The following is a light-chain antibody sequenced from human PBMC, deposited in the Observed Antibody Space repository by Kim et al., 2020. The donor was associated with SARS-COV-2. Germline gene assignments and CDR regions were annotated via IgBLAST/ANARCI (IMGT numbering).Light chain of an antibody. V-gene: IGLV2-23*02. CDR2: EVF. Sequence: QSITISCTGTSSDVGSYDLVSWYQQYPGRAPKLLIYEVFRRPSGISYRFSDSKFANTASLTISGLQPEDEAKYCCCSYAGRDFFVLFGGGTQLTVL. CDR1: SSDVGSYDL. J-gene: IGLJ2*01. CDR3: CSYAGRDFFVL.